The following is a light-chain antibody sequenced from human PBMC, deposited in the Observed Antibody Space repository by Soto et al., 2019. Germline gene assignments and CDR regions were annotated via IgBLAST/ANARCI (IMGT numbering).Light chain of an antibody. J-gene: IGLJ2*01. Sequence: QSALTQPPSASGSPGQSVTISCNGTSSDVGGYNYVSWYQQHPGKAPKLMISEVSKRPSGVPDRFSGSKSGNTASLTVSELQAEDEADYYCSSFAGNNNLVFGGGTQLTVL. V-gene: IGLV2-8*01. CDR3: SSFAGNNNLV. CDR2: EVS. CDR1: SSDVGGYNY.